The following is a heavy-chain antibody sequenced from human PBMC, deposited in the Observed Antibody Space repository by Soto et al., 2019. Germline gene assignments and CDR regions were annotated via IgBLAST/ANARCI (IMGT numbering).Heavy chain of an antibody. CDR3: AKDRPGRAVAGTFDY. V-gene: IGHV3-23*01. J-gene: IGHJ4*02. CDR1: GFTFSSYA. Sequence: GGSLRLSCAASGFTFSSYAMSWVRQAPGKGLEWVSASSGSGGSTYYAGSVKRRFTISRENSKNTLILQMNSLRAEDTAVYYCAKDRPGRAVAGTFDYWGEGTLVTVSS. D-gene: IGHD6-19*01. CDR2: SSGSGGST.